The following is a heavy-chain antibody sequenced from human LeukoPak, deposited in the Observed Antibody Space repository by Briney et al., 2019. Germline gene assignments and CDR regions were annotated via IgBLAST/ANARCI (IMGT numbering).Heavy chain of an antibody. CDR2: IYYSGST. J-gene: IGHJ4*02. Sequence: SETLSLTCTVSGGSISSYYWGWIRQPPGKGLEWIGSIYYSGSTYYNPSLKSRVTISVDTSKNQFSLKLSSVTAADTAVYYCARQSVSPLYYYDSSSFDYWGQGTLVTVSS. CDR3: ARQSVSPLYYYDSSSFDY. D-gene: IGHD3-22*01. V-gene: IGHV4-39*01. CDR1: GGSISSYY.